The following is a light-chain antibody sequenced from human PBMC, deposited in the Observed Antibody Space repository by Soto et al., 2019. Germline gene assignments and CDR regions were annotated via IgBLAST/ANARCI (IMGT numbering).Light chain of an antibody. CDR2: AAS. V-gene: IGKV1-39*01. CDR3: QQSFNLPRT. CDR1: QSISSS. Sequence: DIEMTQSPSSLSASVGETITITCRASQSISSSLNWFQHIPGQPPKLLLFAASNLHAWVPPRFSGSGSGTSFSLTIRSLQPEDFATYYCQQSFNLPRTFGPGTRVEFK. J-gene: IGKJ1*01.